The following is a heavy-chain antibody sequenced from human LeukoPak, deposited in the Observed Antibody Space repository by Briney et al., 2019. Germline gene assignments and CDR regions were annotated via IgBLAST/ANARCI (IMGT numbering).Heavy chain of an antibody. CDR2: TYYRSKWYN. V-gene: IGHV6-1*01. CDR1: GDSVSSNSAA. D-gene: IGHD3-3*01. Sequence: SQTLSLTCAISGDSVSSNSAAWNWIRQSPSRGLEWLGRTYYRSKWYNDYAVAVKSRITINPVRSENQFSLQLNSVNPEDTAVYYCPRGITLFGVANNWFDPRGQGTLVTVSS. CDR3: PRGITLFGVANNWFDP. J-gene: IGHJ5*02.